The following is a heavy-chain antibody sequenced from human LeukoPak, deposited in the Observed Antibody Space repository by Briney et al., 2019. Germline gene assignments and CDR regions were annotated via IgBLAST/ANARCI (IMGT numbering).Heavy chain of an antibody. V-gene: IGHV3-23*01. J-gene: IGHJ3*02. CDR3: ARYSRGADAFDI. Sequence: PGGSLRLSCAASGFTSSSYAMSWVRQAPGKGLEWVSAISGSGGSTYYADSVKGRFTISRDNAKNSLYLQMNSLRAEDTAVYYCARYSRGADAFDIWGQGTMVTVSS. CDR1: GFTSSSYA. CDR2: ISGSGGST. D-gene: IGHD2-15*01.